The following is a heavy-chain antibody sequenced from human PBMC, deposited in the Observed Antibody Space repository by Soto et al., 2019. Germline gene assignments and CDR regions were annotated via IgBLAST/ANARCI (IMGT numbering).Heavy chain of an antibody. D-gene: IGHD2-15*01. CDR2: INPSGTPS. V-gene: IGHV1-46*01. CDR3: AGGQDNRVVNFDY. CDR1: GFTFTSVF. Sequence: GASVKVSCKASGFTFTSVFMHWVRQAPGQGPEWMGVINPSGTPSSYAQKFQDRVTMTRDTSTSTLYMELNSLTSEDTAVYYCAGGQDNRVVNFDYWGQGKLVTV. J-gene: IGHJ4*02.